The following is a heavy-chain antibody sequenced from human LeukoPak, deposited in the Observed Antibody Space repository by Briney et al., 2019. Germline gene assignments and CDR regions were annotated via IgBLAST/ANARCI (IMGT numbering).Heavy chain of an antibody. V-gene: IGHV4-4*07. CDR1: GGSINTFY. CDR3: ARDRYYYDSSSYYYRFDP. Sequence: SETLSLTCTVSGGSINTFYWSWIRQPAGKGLEWIGRIYTSGSTNYNPSLKSRVTLSVDTSKNQLSLKLSSVTAADTAVYYCARDRYYYDSSSYYYRFDPWGQGTLVTVSS. J-gene: IGHJ5*02. CDR2: IYTSGST. D-gene: IGHD3-22*01.